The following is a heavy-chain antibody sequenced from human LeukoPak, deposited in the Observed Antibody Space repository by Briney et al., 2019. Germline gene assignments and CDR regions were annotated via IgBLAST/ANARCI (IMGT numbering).Heavy chain of an antibody. CDR3: TKEGSGAGPTEFDY. D-gene: IGHD6-19*01. CDR2: ITGNSDGT. V-gene: IGHV3-23*01. J-gene: IGHJ4*02. Sequence: GGSLRLSCAASGFTFSGYAMSWVRQAPGKGPEWVSAITGNSDGTYYADSVKGRFTISRDNSKNTLYLQMNSLRDDDTAIYYCTKEGSGAGPTEFDYWGQGTLVIVSS. CDR1: GFTFSGYA.